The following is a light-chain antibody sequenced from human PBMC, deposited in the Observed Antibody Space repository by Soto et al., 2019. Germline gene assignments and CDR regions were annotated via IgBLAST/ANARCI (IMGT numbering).Light chain of an antibody. CDR1: QSVRSN. CDR2: RAY. J-gene: IGKJ1*01. CDR3: QHYNYWPPKT. Sequence: IVLTQSPGTLSLSPGERATLSCRASQSVRSNYLAWYQQKPGQAPRLLIYRAYTRATGIPARFSGSGSGTDFTLTISSLQSEDFAVYYCQHYNYWPPKTFGQGTKVDIK. V-gene: IGKV3-15*01.